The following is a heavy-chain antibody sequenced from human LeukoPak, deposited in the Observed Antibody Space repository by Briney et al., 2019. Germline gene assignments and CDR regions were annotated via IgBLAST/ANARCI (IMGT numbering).Heavy chain of an antibody. J-gene: IGHJ4*02. CDR3: ARPIVVVPAALGFDY. D-gene: IGHD2-2*01. V-gene: IGHV1-18*01. CDR2: ISAYNGNT. CDR1: GYTFTSYG. Sequence: ASVKVPCKASGYTFTSYGISWVRQAPGQGLEWMGWISAYNGNTNYAQKLQGRVTMTTDTSTSTAYMELRSLRSDDTAVYYCARPIVVVPAALGFDYWGQGTLVTVSS.